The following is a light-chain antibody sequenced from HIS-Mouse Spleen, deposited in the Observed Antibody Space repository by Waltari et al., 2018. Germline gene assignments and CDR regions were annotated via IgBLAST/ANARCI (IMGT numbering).Light chain of an antibody. V-gene: IGLV3-21*03. J-gene: IGLJ1*01. CDR1: NLRSKS. Sequence: SYVLTQPPSVSVAPGKTVRITCGGNNLRSKSAHWSQQQPGQAPVLVVYDDSDRPSGIPERFSGSNSGNTATLTISRVEAGDEADYYCQVWDSSSDHPYVFGTGTKVTVL. CDR2: DDS. CDR3: QVWDSSSDHPYV.